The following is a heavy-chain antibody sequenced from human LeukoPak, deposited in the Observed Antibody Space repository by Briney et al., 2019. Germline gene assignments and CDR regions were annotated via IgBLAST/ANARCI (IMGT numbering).Heavy chain of an antibody. Sequence: ASVQVSCKASGYTFTTHDINWVRQATGQGLEWMGWMSPNSGGTGYAQKFQGRVTMTSDSSISTAFMELSSLRSEDTAIYYCVRTPPNWGFDYWGQGTLVTVSS. CDR1: GYTFTTHD. J-gene: IGHJ4*02. D-gene: IGHD7-27*01. CDR3: VRTPPNWGFDY. CDR2: MSPNSGGT. V-gene: IGHV1-8*01.